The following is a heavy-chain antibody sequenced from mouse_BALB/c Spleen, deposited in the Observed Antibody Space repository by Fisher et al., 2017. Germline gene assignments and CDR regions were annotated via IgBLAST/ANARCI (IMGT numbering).Heavy chain of an antibody. J-gene: IGHJ2*01. CDR3: ARHIGRGDSYFDY. D-gene: IGHD4-1*01. Sequence: RFTISRDNARNTLYLQMSSLRSEDTALYYCARHIGRGDSYFDYWGQGTTLTVSS. V-gene: IGHV5-9*02.